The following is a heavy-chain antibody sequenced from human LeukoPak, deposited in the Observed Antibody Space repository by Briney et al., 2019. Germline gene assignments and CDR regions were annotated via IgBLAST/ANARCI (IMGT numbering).Heavy chain of an antibody. D-gene: IGHD1-14*01. CDR3: AKDVGGSPQPHYYYYYGMDV. Sequence: SETLSLTCTVSGGSISSGGHYWSWIRQHPGKGLEWIGYIYYSGSTYYNPSLKSRVTISVDTSKNQFSLKLSSVTAADTAVYYCAKDVGGSPQPHYYYYYGMDVWGQGTTVTVSS. CDR1: GGSISSGGHY. CDR2: IYYSGST. J-gene: IGHJ6*02. V-gene: IGHV4-31*03.